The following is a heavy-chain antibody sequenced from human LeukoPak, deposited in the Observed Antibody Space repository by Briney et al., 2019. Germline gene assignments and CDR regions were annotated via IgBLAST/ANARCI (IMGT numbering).Heavy chain of an antibody. Sequence: PGGSLRLSCAASGFTFSSYAMSWVRQAPGKGLEWVSAISGSGGSTYYADSVKGRFTISRDNSKNTLYLQMNSLRAEDTAVYYCAKDLPGRSSGSYFPDYWGQGTLVTVSS. D-gene: IGHD1-26*01. CDR3: AKDLPGRSSGSYFPDY. CDR1: GFTFSSYA. V-gene: IGHV3-23*01. CDR2: ISGSGGST. J-gene: IGHJ4*02.